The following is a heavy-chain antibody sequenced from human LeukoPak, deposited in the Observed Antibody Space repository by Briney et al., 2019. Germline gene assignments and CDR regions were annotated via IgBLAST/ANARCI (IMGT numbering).Heavy chain of an antibody. V-gene: IGHV4-34*01. Sequence: PSETLSLTCAVYGGSFSGYYWSWIRQPPGKGLEWIGEINHSGSTNYNPSLKSRVTISVDTSKNQFSLKLSSVTAADTAVYYCARGRRDGYNDFDYWGQGTLATVSS. D-gene: IGHD5-24*01. CDR1: GGSFSGYY. CDR3: ARGRRDGYNDFDY. J-gene: IGHJ4*02. CDR2: INHSGST.